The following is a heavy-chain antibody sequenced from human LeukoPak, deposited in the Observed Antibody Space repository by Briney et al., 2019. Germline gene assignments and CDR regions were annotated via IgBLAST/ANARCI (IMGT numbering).Heavy chain of an antibody. J-gene: IGHJ4*02. CDR3: AKDLEYSSGWYGY. V-gene: IGHV3-30*02. D-gene: IGHD6-19*01. CDR1: GFTFSGYG. Sequence: PGGSLRLSCAASGFTFSGYGMHWVRQAPGKGLEWVAFIRYDGSNKYYADSVKGRFTISRDNSKNTLYLQMNSLRAEDTAVYYCAKDLEYSSGWYGYWGQGTLVTVSS. CDR2: IRYDGSNK.